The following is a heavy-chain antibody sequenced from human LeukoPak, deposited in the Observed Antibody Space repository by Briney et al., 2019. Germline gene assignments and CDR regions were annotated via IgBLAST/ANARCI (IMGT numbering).Heavy chain of an antibody. V-gene: IGHV3-30*18. Sequence: GGSLRLSCAASGSTFSSYSNHWVRKAPGKGLEWVAVISYDGSNKYYADSVKGRFTISRDNSKNTLYLQMNSLRAEDTAVYYCAKDAGDYDFWSGPRDWGQGTLVTVSS. CDR2: ISYDGSNK. D-gene: IGHD3-3*01. CDR3: AKDAGDYDFWSGPRD. CDR1: GSTFSSYS. J-gene: IGHJ4*02.